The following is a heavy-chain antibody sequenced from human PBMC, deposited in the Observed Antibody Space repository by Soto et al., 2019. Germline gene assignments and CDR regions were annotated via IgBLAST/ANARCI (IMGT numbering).Heavy chain of an antibody. J-gene: IGHJ3*02. CDR2: ISGSGGST. CDR3: AKSSGYSSGWYPNHDAFDI. V-gene: IGHV3-23*01. CDR1: GFTFSSYA. Sequence: EVQLLESGGGLVQPGGSLRLSCAASGFTFSSYAMSWVRQAPGKGLEWVSAISGSGGSTYYADSEKGRFTISRDNSKNTLYLQMNSLRAEDTAVYYCAKSSGYSSGWYPNHDAFDIWGQGTMVTVSS. D-gene: IGHD6-19*01.